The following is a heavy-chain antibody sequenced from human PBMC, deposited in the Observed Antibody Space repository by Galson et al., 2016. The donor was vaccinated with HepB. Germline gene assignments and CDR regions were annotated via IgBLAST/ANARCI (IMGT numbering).Heavy chain of an antibody. Sequence: AISGDSVSSHVAAWHWIRQSPSRGLEWLGRTYYRSKWYNDYAVSVKSRVSINPDTSKNQLSLKLNSVTAADTAVYYCATNGYYCVDVWGQGTTVTVSS. CDR3: ATNGYYCVDV. CDR2: TYYRSKWYN. J-gene: IGHJ6*02. V-gene: IGHV6-1*01. CDR1: GDSVSSHVAA. D-gene: IGHD2-15*01.